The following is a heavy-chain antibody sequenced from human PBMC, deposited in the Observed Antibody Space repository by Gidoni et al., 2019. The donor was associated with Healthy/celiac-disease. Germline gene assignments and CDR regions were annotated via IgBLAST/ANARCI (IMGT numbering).Heavy chain of an antibody. V-gene: IGHV3-33*01. Sequence: QVQLVESGGGVVQPGRSLRLSCAASGFTFSSYGTHWVRQAPGKGLAWVAVIWYDGSNKYYADSVKGRFTISRDNSKNTLYLQMNSLRAEDTAVYYCARDARVRGVTTGYYYYGMDVWGQGTTVTVSS. CDR3: ARDARVRGVTTGYYYYGMDV. CDR2: IWYDGSNK. CDR1: GFTFSSYG. J-gene: IGHJ6*02. D-gene: IGHD3-10*01.